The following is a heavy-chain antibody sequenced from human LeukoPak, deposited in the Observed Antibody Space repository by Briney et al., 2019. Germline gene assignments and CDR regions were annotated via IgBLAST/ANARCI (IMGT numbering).Heavy chain of an antibody. D-gene: IGHD6-13*01. CDR2: IWYNGGRK. CDR3: AKDPVAAAGTFYYMAV. CDR1: GFTFRSYG. J-gene: IGHJ6*03. V-gene: IGHV3-33*03. Sequence: GGSLRLACVASGFTFRSYGMYWVRQSPGKGLEWVAFIWYNGGRKYYPDSVKGRFTISRDNTKNTLYLEINSLRPDDTGIYYCAKDPVAAAGTFYYMAVWGKGTTATVSS.